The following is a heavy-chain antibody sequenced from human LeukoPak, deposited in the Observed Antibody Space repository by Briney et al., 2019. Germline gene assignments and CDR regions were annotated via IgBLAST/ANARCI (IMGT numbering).Heavy chain of an antibody. Sequence: GESLKISCKGSGYIFTSYWISWVRQMPGTGLEWIGRIDPSDSYTNYSPSIQGHVTVSADKSISTAYLQWSSLKASDTAIYYCARRYCTGGSCFGDAFDIWGQGTVVTVSS. CDR1: GYIFTSYW. D-gene: IGHD2-15*01. V-gene: IGHV5-10-1*01. CDR2: IDPSDSYT. J-gene: IGHJ3*02. CDR3: ARRYCTGGSCFGDAFDI.